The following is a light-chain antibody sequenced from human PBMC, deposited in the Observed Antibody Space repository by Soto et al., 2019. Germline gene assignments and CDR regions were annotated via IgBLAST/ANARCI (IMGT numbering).Light chain of an antibody. CDR2: KAS. J-gene: IGKJ4*01. Sequence: DIQMTQSPSTLSASVGDRVTITCRASQSISSWLAWYQQKPGKAPKLLIYKASNLESGVPSRFSGSGSGTEFTLTISSLQPDDFATYYCQQYNSFSPFFGGGTKVEIK. CDR3: QQYNSFSPF. CDR1: QSISSW. V-gene: IGKV1-5*03.